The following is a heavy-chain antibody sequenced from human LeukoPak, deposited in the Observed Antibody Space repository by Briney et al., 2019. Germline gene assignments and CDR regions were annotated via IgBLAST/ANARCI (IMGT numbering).Heavy chain of an antibody. Sequence: GGSLRLSCAASGSTFSSYWVHWVRQAPGKGRVWVSRINRDGSSTSYADSVKGRFTISRDNAKNTLYMQMNSLRAEDTAVYYSARGDYDILTGYSHRENWFDPWGQGTLVTVSS. V-gene: IGHV3-74*01. D-gene: IGHD3-9*01. CDR2: INRDGSST. CDR3: ARGDYDILTGYSHRENWFDP. CDR1: GSTFSSYW. J-gene: IGHJ5*02.